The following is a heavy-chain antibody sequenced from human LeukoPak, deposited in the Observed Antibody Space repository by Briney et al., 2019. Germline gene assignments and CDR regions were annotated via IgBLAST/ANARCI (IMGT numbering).Heavy chain of an antibody. J-gene: IGHJ4*02. CDR1: GGTFSSYA. CDR2: IIPIFGTA. V-gene: IGHV1-69*05. CDR3: ASGGGGYLFRLVGSPSFDY. Sequence: ASVKVSCKASGGTFSSYAISWVRQAPGQGLEWMGRIIPIFGTANYAQKFQGRVTITTDESTSTAYMALRSLRSEDTAVYYCASGGGGYLFRLVGSPSFDYWGQGTLVTVSS. D-gene: IGHD2-21*01.